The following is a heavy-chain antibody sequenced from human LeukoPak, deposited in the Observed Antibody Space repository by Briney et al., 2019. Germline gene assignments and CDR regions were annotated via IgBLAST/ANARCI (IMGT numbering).Heavy chain of an antibody. CDR2: ISGSTGYI. CDR3: ARDRSSDWHFDF. CDR1: GFTFSHYN. Sequence: GGSLRLSCAASGFTFSHYNMNWVRQAPGKGLEWDSSISGSTGYIYYADSAKGRFTISRDNAKNSLFLQMNSLRAEDTAVYYCARDRSSDWHFDFWGPGTPVTVSS. J-gene: IGHJ4*02. V-gene: IGHV3-21*01. D-gene: IGHD6-19*01.